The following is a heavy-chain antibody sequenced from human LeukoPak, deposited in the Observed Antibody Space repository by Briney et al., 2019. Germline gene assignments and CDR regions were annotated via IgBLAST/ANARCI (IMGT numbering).Heavy chain of an antibody. Sequence: ASVKVSCKASGYTFTRYYIHWVRQAPGQGLEWMGTINPPSGTTTYAQKFQGRVTLTRDTATSTVYMELSSLRSEDTAFYCCARESLEMATNAFDIWGQGTMVTVSS. D-gene: IGHD5-24*01. CDR1: GYTFTRYY. CDR2: INPPSGTT. CDR3: ARESLEMATNAFDI. J-gene: IGHJ3*02. V-gene: IGHV1-46*01.